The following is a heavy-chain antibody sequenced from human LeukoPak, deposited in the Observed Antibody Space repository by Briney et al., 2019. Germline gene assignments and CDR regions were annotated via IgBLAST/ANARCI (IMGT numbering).Heavy chain of an antibody. Sequence: PSETLSLTCTVSGGSISSSSYYWGWIRQPPGKGLEWIGSIYYSGSTYYNPSLKSRVTISVDTSKNQFSLKLSSVTAADTAVYYCARGIAARRTEQAFDIWGQGTMVTVSS. CDR2: IYYSGST. CDR3: ARGIAARRTEQAFDI. CDR1: GGSISSSSYY. J-gene: IGHJ3*02. V-gene: IGHV4-39*07. D-gene: IGHD6-6*01.